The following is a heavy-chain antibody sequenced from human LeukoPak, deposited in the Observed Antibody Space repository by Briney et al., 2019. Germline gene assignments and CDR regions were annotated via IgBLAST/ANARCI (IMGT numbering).Heavy chain of an antibody. CDR2: ISGSGGST. CDR3: ATDRGWRTSGYYLYYFEY. D-gene: IGHD3-3*01. Sequence: PGGSLRLSCAGSGFTFSNYAMSWVRQAPGKGLEWVSGISGSGGSTDYADSVRGRFTISRDNTMNSLYLQMSSLRAGDTAVYYCATDRGWRTSGYYLYYFEYWGQGTLVTYSS. CDR1: GFTFSNYA. J-gene: IGHJ4*02. V-gene: IGHV3-23*01.